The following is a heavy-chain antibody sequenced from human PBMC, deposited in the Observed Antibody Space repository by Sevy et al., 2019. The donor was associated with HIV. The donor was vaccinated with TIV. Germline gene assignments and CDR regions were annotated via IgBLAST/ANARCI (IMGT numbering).Heavy chain of an antibody. CDR3: ARTSSYGSGNYFDY. CDR1: GYTFTIYG. D-gene: IGHD3-10*01. Sequence: ASVKVSCKASGYTFTIYGTSWVRQAPEQGLEWMGWISAYSGNTNYAQNLQGRVTMTTDTSTTTAYMELRSLRFDDTAVYYCARTSSYGSGNYFDYWGQGTLVTVSS. J-gene: IGHJ4*02. CDR2: ISAYSGNT. V-gene: IGHV1-18*01.